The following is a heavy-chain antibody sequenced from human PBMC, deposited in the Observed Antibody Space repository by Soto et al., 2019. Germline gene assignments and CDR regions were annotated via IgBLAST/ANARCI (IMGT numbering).Heavy chain of an antibody. D-gene: IGHD2-2*01. V-gene: IGHV1-3*01. J-gene: IGHJ4*02. CDR2: INAGNGNT. CDR1: GYTFTSYA. Sequence: ASVKVSCKASGYTFTSYAMHWVRQAPGQRLEWMGWINAGNGNTKYSQKFQGRVTITRDTSASTAYMELSSLRSEDTAVYYCAGDSIVVVPAAIWAGNYYFDYWGQGTLVTVSS. CDR3: AGDSIVVVPAAIWAGNYYFDY.